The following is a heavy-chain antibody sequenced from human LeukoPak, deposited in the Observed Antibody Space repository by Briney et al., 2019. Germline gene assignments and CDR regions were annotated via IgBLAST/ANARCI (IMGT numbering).Heavy chain of an antibody. Sequence: SSETLSLTCTVSGGSISSYYWGWIRQPPGKGLEWIGYIYNSGSTNYNPSLKSRVTISVDTSKNQLSLKLSSVTVADTAVYYCARHGVLGFRGAFDIWGQGTMVTVSS. CDR3: ARHGVLGFRGAFDI. CDR1: GGSISSYY. CDR2: IYNSGST. D-gene: IGHD3-3*01. J-gene: IGHJ3*02. V-gene: IGHV4-59*08.